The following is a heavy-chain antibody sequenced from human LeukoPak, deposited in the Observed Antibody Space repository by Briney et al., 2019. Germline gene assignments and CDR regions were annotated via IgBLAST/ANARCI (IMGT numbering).Heavy chain of an antibody. CDR1: GYSFTSYW. V-gene: IGHV5-51*01. D-gene: IGHD6-13*01. Sequence: GESLQISCKGSGYSFTSYWIGWVRQMPGKGLEWMGIIYPGDSDTRYSPSFQGQVTISADKSISTAYLQWSSLKASDTAMYYCASAYIAAAGTFGYWGQGTLVTVSS. J-gene: IGHJ4*02. CDR2: IYPGDSDT. CDR3: ASAYIAAAGTFGY.